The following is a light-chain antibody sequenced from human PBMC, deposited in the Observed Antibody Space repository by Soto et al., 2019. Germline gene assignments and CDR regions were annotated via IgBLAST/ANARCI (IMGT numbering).Light chain of an antibody. J-gene: IGLJ2*01. CDR2: DVS. Sequence: QSVLTQPASVSGSPGQSITISCTGTSSDIGGYNYVSWYQQHPGKGPKLMIYDVSSRPSGVSHRFSGSKSGDTASLTISGLQAEDEAYYYCSSYTSSSTVVFGGGTKLTVL. CDR1: SSDIGGYNY. CDR3: SSYTSSSTVV. V-gene: IGLV2-14*03.